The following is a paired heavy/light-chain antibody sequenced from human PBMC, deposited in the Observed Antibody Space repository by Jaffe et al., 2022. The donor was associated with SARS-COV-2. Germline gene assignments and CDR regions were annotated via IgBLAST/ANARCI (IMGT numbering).Light chain of an antibody. V-gene: IGLV2-8*01. CDR2: EVS. Sequence: QSALTQPPSASGSPGQSVTISCTGTSSDVGGYNYVSWYQQHPGKAPKLMIYEVSKRPSGVPDRFSGSKSGNTASLTVSGLQAEDEADYYCSSYASSNNYVFGTGTKVTVL. J-gene: IGLJ1*01. CDR3: SSYASSNNYV. CDR1: SSDVGGYNY.
Heavy chain of an antibody. CDR2: GYHSGGS. Sequence: QVQLQESGPGLVKPSETLSLTCTVSGFSISSGYYWGWIRQPPGKGLEWIGSGYHSGGSYYNPSLKSRVTISVDTSKNQFSLKLSSVTAADTAVYHCARDLTRPLVFFDIWGQGTLVTVSS. CDR1: GFSISSGYY. V-gene: IGHV4-38-2*02. D-gene: IGHD3-9*01. J-gene: IGHJ3*02. CDR3: ARDLTRPLVFFDI.